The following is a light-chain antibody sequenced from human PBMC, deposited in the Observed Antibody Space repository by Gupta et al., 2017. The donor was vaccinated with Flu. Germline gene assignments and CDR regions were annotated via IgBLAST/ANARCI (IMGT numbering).Light chain of an antibody. CDR3: AVCDSSLSSWV. J-gene: IGLJ3*02. CDR1: TSNIGNNY. Sequence: HSVATHPPSASRTPGQRVTISCSRGTSNIGNNYVYWYQQHPGTATKYLIYMNNQRPSGVPDRFSGSKSGNSASLTISGPRAEEEADYYCAVCDSSLSSWVFGGGTKLTVL. V-gene: IGLV1-47*01. CDR2: MNN.